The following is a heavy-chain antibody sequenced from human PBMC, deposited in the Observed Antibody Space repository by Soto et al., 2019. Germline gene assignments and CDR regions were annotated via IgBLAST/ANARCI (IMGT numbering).Heavy chain of an antibody. J-gene: IGHJ6*02. CDR2: ISGSGGST. Sequence: SGGSLRLSCAASGFTFSSYAMSWVRQAPGKGLEWVSAISGSGGSTYYADSVKGRFTISRDNSKNTLYLQMNSLRVEDTAVYYCAKDHPAIFGVVIPFFYYYYGMDVWGQGTTVTVSS. CDR3: AKDHPAIFGVVIPFFYYYYGMDV. CDR1: GFTFSSYA. D-gene: IGHD3-3*01. V-gene: IGHV3-23*01.